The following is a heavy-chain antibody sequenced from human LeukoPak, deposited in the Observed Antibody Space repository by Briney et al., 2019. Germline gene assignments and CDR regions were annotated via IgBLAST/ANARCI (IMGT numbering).Heavy chain of an antibody. CDR1: GGSISSGGYS. Sequence: SETLSLTCAVSGGSISSGGYSWSWIRQPPGKGLEWIGYIYESGSTYYNPSLKSRVTISVDTSKNQFSLKLSSVTAADTAVYYCARDLASTTEGGVGWFDPWGQGTLVTVSS. CDR2: IYESGST. CDR3: ARDLASTTEGGVGWFDP. D-gene: IGHD2-8*02. V-gene: IGHV4-30-2*01. J-gene: IGHJ5*02.